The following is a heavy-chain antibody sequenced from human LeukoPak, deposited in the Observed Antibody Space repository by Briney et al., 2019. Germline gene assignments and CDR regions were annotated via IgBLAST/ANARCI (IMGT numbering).Heavy chain of an antibody. CDR3: ARVYGSGTYYLDV. J-gene: IGHJ6*03. Sequence: SETLSLTCSVSGDSISSFYWTWIRQPPGKGLEWRGYIYYSGSTNYNPSLKSRVTISVDTSKNQFSLKLSSVTAADTAVYYCARVYGSGTYYLDVWGKGTTVTISS. CDR1: GDSISSFY. D-gene: IGHD3-10*01. V-gene: IGHV4-59*01. CDR2: IYYSGST.